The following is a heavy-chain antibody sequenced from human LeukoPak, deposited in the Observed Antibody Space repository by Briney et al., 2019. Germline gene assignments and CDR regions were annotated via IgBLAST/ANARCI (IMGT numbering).Heavy chain of an antibody. V-gene: IGHV3-23*01. J-gene: IGHJ4*02. CDR1: GFTFSIYA. CDR3: AEVASWSYYRH. Sequence: GGPLRLSCAASGFTFSIYAMSRVRQAPGKGLEWVSAISGSDGSTYYADSVKGHFTISRDNSKNTLYLQMNSLRAEDTAVYYCAEVASWSYYRHWGQGTLVTVSS. D-gene: IGHD3-10*01. CDR2: ISGSDGST.